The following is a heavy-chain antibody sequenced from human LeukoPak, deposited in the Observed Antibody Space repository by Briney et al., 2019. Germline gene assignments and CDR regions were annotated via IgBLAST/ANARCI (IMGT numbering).Heavy chain of an antibody. J-gene: IGHJ6*02. Sequence: ASVKVSCKASGYTFTSYGISWVRQAPGHGLEWMGWISAYNGNTNYAQKLQSRVTMTTDTSTSTAYMELRSLRSDDTAVYYCARAIEYYYDSSGYYDGMDVWGQGTTVTVSS. CDR2: ISAYNGNT. CDR3: ARAIEYYYDSSGYYDGMDV. D-gene: IGHD3-22*01. CDR1: GYTFTSYG. V-gene: IGHV1-18*01.